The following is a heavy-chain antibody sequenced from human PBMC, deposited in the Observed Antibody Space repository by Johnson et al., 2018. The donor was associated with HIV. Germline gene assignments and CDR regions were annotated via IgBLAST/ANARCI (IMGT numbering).Heavy chain of an antibody. CDR3: AKAQVIVRVVTAIPDDAFDI. J-gene: IGHJ3*02. CDR2: ISYDGDTK. Sequence: QVQLVESGGGAVQPGKSLRLSCVVSGFTFSSYGVHWVRQAPGKGLEWVAVISYDGDTKYYADSVKGRFTISRDNSKNSLYLQMNSLRAEDTAVYYCAKAQVIVRVVTAIPDDAFDIWGQGTMVTVYS. V-gene: IGHV3-30*18. D-gene: IGHD2-21*02. CDR1: GFTFSSYG.